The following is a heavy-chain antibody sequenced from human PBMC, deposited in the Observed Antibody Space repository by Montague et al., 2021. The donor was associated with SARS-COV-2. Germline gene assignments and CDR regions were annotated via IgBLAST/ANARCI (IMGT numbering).Heavy chain of an antibody. D-gene: IGHD2-21*01. CDR3: ARDRDWDDWCGMDV. J-gene: IGHJ6*02. Sequence: SRRLSLSASGFIFSSYEMNWVRQAPGKGLEWISYISSSGGSSTKHYTDSVKGRFTISRDNAKNSLYLQMNSLRVEDTAIYYCARDRDWDDWCGMDVWGQGTTVTVSS. V-gene: IGHV3-48*03. CDR1: GFIFSSYE. CDR2: ISSSGGSSTK.